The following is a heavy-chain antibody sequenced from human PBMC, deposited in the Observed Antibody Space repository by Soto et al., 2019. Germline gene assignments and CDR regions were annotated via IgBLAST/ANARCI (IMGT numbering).Heavy chain of an antibody. CDR3: AKDRGDGYEDLGYQFDY. J-gene: IGHJ4*02. CDR2: IGGSGGST. D-gene: IGHD5-12*01. Sequence: EVQLLESGGGMVQPGGSLRLSCAASGFTFSSYAMNWVRQASGKGLEWVSSIGGSGGSTYYADSVKGRFTVSRDNPKNTQYLQMNSRRVEDKAAYDCAKDRGDGYEDLGYQFDYWGQGALVTVSS. CDR1: GFTFSSYA. V-gene: IGHV3-23*01.